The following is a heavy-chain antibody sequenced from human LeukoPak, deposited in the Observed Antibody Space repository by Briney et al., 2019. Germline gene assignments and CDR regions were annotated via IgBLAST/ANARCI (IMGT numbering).Heavy chain of an antibody. CDR2: IWYDGSKK. D-gene: IGHD3-22*01. J-gene: IGHJ3*02. CDR1: GFTFSSYG. Sequence: GRSLRLSCAASGFTFSSYGMHWVRQAPGKGLEWVAVIWYDGSKKYYADSVKGRLTISRDNSKNTLYLQMNSLRAEDTAVYYCAKPHYYDSGGSYIAGAFDIWGQGTMVTVSS. V-gene: IGHV3-33*06. CDR3: AKPHYYDSGGSYIAGAFDI.